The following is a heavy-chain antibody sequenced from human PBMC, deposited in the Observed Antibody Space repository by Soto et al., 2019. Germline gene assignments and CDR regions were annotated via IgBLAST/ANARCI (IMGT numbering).Heavy chain of an antibody. V-gene: IGHV3-48*02. D-gene: IGHD6-6*01. CDR1: GFTFSSYS. CDR3: ARDRAYSSSPWFDY. J-gene: IGHJ4*02. CDR2: ISSSSSTI. Sequence: PGGSLRLSCAASGFTFSSYSMNWVRQAPGKGLEWVSYISSSSSTIYYADSVKGRFTISRDNAKNSLYLQMNSLRDEDTAVYYCARDRAYSSSPWFDYWGQGTLVTSPQ.